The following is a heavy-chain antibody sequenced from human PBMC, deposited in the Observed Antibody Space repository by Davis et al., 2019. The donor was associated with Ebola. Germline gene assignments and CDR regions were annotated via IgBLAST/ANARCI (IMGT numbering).Heavy chain of an antibody. J-gene: IGHJ4*02. CDR1: GFTFSSYW. V-gene: IGHV3-7*01. D-gene: IGHD6-13*01. Sequence: GESLKISCAASGFTFSSYWMSWVRQAPGKGLEWVANIKQDESEKYYVDSVKGRFTISRDNAKNSLYLQMNSLRAEDAAVYYCARGPSTGNSFTYWGQGTLVTVSS. CDR2: IKQDESEK. CDR3: ARGPSTGNSFTY.